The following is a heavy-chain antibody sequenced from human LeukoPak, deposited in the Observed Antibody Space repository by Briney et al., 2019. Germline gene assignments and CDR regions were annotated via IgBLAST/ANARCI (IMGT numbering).Heavy chain of an antibody. CDR2: IIPILGIA. CDR1: GGTFNSYA. J-gene: IGHJ4*02. D-gene: IGHD5-18*01. V-gene: IGHV1-69*04. Sequence: ASVKVSCKASGGTFNSYAISWVRQAPGQGLEWMGRIIPILGIANYAQKFQGRVTITADKSTSTAYMELSSLRSEDTAVYYCASFSAMVNGDYWGQGTLVTVSS. CDR3: ASFSAMVNGDY.